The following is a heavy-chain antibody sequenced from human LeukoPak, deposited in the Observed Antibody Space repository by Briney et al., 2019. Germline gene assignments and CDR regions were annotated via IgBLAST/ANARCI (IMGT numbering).Heavy chain of an antibody. CDR1: RFTFDSYG. CDR2: ISGSGDST. D-gene: IGHD6-19*01. CDR3: ARRSGVAEAGAFDY. J-gene: IGHJ4*02. Sequence: GGTLRLSCAASRFTFDSYGMTWVRQAPGKGLEWVSSISGSGDSTYYADSVKGRFTISRDNSKNTLYPQMNSLRAEDTAVYFCARRSGVAEAGAFDYWGQGTLVTVSS. V-gene: IGHV3-23*01.